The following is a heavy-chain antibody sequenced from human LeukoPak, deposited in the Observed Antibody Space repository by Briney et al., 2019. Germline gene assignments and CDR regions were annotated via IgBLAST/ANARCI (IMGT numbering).Heavy chain of an antibody. D-gene: IGHD3-3*01. CDR1: EFTFSTYS. V-gene: IGHV3-21*01. J-gene: IGHJ4*02. Sequence: GGSLRLSCTASEFTFSTYSMNWVRQAPGRGLDWISTINSGGDYVYYADSVKGRFTISRDNAKNSLYLHMNSLRAEDTALYYCARVGISLSVIPYYFDYWGQGTLVTVSS. CDR3: ARVGISLSVIPYYFDY. CDR2: INSGGDYV.